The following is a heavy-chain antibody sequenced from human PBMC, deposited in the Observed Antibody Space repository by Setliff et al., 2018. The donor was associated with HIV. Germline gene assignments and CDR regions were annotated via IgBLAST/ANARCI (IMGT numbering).Heavy chain of an antibody. CDR1: GGSIRSSSYY. Sequence: LSLTCTVSGGSIRSSSYYWGWIRQPPGKGLEWIGGIYYSGSPQNNPSFKSRVTISVDTSKNQFSLKLSSVTAADTAVYYCARLPPYCGGYCFNFDYWGQGKLVTVSS. CDR2: IYYSGSP. CDR3: ARLPPYCGGYCFNFDY. J-gene: IGHJ4*02. D-gene: IGHD2-21*02. V-gene: IGHV4-39*01.